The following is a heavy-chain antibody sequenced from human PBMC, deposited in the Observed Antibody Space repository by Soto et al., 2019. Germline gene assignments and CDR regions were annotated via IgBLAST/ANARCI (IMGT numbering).Heavy chain of an antibody. J-gene: IGHJ4*02. D-gene: IGHD3-9*01. CDR3: AREKRGDWSSLDY. CDR1: GGSISSGGYY. CDR2: IYYSGST. Sequence: SETLSLTCTVSGGSISSGGYYWSWIRQHPGKGLEWIGYIYYSGSTYYNPSLKSRVTISVDTSKNQFSLKLSSVTAADTAVYYCAREKRGDWSSLDYWGQGTLVTVS. V-gene: IGHV4-31*03.